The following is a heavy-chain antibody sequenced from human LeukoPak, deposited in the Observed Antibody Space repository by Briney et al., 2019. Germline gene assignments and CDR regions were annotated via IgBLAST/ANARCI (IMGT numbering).Heavy chain of an antibody. Sequence: ASVKVSCKASGGTFSSYTISWVRQAPGQGREWMGRIIPILGIANYAQKFQGRVTITADKSTSTAYMELSSLRSEDTAVYYCARVPYYYDSSGYYEIGSAWGQGTLVTVSS. CDR3: ARVPYYYDSSGYYEIGSA. J-gene: IGHJ5*02. CDR2: IIPILGIA. D-gene: IGHD3-22*01. CDR1: GGTFSSYT. V-gene: IGHV1-69*02.